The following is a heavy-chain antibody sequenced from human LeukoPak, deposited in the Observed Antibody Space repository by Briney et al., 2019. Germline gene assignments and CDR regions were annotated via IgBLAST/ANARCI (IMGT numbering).Heavy chain of an antibody. D-gene: IGHD4-11*01. Sequence: ASVRVSCKTSGYKFLNHGISWVRRAPGQGLEWLGWIRADNGDTRFAQKFQGRFTMTTDTSTSTAHMELRSLRSDDTAVYYCARDWPTVIADFWGQGTLVTVSS. J-gene: IGHJ1*01. CDR1: GYKFLNHG. V-gene: IGHV1-18*04. CDR3: ARDWPTVIADF. CDR2: IRADNGDT.